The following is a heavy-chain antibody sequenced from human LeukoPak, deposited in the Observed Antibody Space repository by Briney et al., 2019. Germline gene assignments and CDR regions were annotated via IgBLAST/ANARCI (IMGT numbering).Heavy chain of an antibody. J-gene: IGHJ6*02. Sequence: SETLSLTCTVSGGSISSYYWSWIRQPPGKGLEWIGYIYYSGSTYYNPSLKSRVTISVDTSENQFSLKLSSVTAADTAVYHCAITRNTAMPKSYYYYGVDVWGQGTTVTVSS. CDR1: GGSISSYY. CDR2: IYYSGST. D-gene: IGHD5-18*01. V-gene: IGHV4-59*06. CDR3: AITRNTAMPKSYYYYGVDV.